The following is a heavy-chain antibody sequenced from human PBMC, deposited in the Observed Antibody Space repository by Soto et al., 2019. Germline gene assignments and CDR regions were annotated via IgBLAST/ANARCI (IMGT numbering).Heavy chain of an antibody. V-gene: IGHV3-23*01. CDR3: ARSYYYDSTGYYRTFDY. Sequence: GGSLRLSCAASGIISGQYAMSWVRLAPGKGLEWVSVVGPSGASTFYADSVRGRFTISRDNSENTLYLQMNSLRAADTALYFCARSYYYDSTGYYRTFDYWGPGTLVTVSS. J-gene: IGHJ4*02. CDR2: VGPSGAST. CDR1: GIISGQYA. D-gene: IGHD3-22*01.